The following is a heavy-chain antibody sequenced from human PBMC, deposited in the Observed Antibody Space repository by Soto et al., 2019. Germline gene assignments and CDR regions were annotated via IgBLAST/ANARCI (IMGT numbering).Heavy chain of an antibody. J-gene: IGHJ4*02. CDR3: ASFYYDSSGYYSFDY. Sequence: SVKVSCKASGGTFSSYAISWVRQAPGQGLEWMGGIIPIFGTANYAQKFQGRVTITADESTSTAYMELSSLRSEDTAVYYCASFYYDSSGYYSFDYWGQGTLVTVSS. D-gene: IGHD3-22*01. CDR2: IIPIFGTA. CDR1: GGTFSSYA. V-gene: IGHV1-69*13.